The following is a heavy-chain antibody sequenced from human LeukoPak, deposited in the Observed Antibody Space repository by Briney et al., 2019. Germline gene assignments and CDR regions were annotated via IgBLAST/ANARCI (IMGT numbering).Heavy chain of an antibody. Sequence: SVKVSCKASGGTLSSYAISWVRQAPGQGLEWMGRIIPIFGTANYAQKFQGRVTITTDESTSTAYMELSSLRSEDTAVYYCARERRGYDSSGYYQHWGQGTLVTVSS. CDR1: GGTLSSYA. V-gene: IGHV1-69*05. CDR2: IIPIFGTA. D-gene: IGHD3-22*01. J-gene: IGHJ1*01. CDR3: ARERRGYDSSGYYQH.